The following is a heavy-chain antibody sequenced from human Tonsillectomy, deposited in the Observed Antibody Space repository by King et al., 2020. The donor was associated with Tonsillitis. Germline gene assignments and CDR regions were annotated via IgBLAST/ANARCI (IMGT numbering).Heavy chain of an antibody. J-gene: IGHJ5*02. V-gene: IGHV3-23*04. CDR3: ARDWGYYGSGSYSS. CDR1: GFTFSSYA. CDR2: ISGSGHSP. D-gene: IGHD3-10*01. Sequence: VQLVESGGGLVQPGGSLRLSCAASGFTFSSYAMSWVRQAPGKGLEWVSGISGSGHSPYYADSVKGRFTISRNNSKNTLYLKMNSLRAEDTAVYYCARDWGYYGSGSYSSWGQGTLVTVSS.